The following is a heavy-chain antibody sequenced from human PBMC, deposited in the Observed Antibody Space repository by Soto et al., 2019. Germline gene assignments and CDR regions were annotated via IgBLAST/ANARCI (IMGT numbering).Heavy chain of an antibody. CDR2: ISYDGSNK. CDR3: AKEGAAEYYYYGMDD. CDR1: GFTFSSYG. J-gene: IGHJ6*02. V-gene: IGHV3-30*18. Sequence: QMQLVESGGGVVQPGRSLRLSCAASGFTFSSYGMHWVRQAPGRGLEWVAVISYDGSNKYYADSVKGRFTISRDNSKNTLYLQMNSLRAVDTAVYYCAKEGAAEYYYYGMDDWGQGTTVTVSS. D-gene: IGHD3-16*01.